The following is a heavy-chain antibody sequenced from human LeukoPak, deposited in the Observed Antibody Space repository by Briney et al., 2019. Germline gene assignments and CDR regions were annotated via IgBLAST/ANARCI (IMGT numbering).Heavy chain of an antibody. V-gene: IGHV1-18*01. J-gene: IGHJ4*02. D-gene: IGHD2/OR15-2a*01. CDR2: ISSYNGNT. CDR3: AREGRVLKGGGTFDI. CDR1: GYTLTTYG. Sequence: ASVKVSCKASGYTLTTYGLSWVRQAPGQGLEWMGWISSYNGNTNYAQKLQGRVTMTTDTSTSTAYMELRSLRSDDTAVYYCAREGRVLKGGGTFDIWGQGTLVTVSS.